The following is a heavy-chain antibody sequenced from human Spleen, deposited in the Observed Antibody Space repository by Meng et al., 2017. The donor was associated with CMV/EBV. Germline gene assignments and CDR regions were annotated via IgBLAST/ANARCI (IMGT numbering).Heavy chain of an antibody. CDR3: TTTMVRGAKAY. CDR1: GFTFSNAW. J-gene: IGHJ4*02. CDR2: IKSKTDGGTT. V-gene: IGHV3-15*01. Sequence: EVQLVESXXGXVXXGGXLRLSCAASGFTFSNAWMSWVRQAPGKGLEWVGRIKSKTDGGTTDYAAPVKGRFTISRDDSKNTLYLQMNSLKTEDTAVYYCTTTMVRGAKAYWGQGTLVTVSS. D-gene: IGHD3-10*01.